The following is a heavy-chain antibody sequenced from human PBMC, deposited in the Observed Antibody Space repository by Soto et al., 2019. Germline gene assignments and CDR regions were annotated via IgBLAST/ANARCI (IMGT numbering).Heavy chain of an antibody. V-gene: IGHV3-23*01. CDR2: ISGSGGST. D-gene: IGHD2-15*01. J-gene: IGHJ4*02. CDR3: AKVRYCSGGSCYGPEFDY. Sequence: EVQLLESGGGLVQPGGSLRLSCAASGFTFSSYAMSWVRQAPGKGLEWVSAISGSGGSTYYADSVKGRFTISRDNSKNTLYLQMNSLRAEDTAVYYCAKVRYCSGGSCYGPEFDYWGQGTLVTVSS. CDR1: GFTFSSYA.